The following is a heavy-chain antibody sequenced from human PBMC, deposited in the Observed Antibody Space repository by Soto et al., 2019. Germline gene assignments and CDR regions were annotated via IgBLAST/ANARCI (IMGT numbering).Heavy chain of an antibody. CDR3: ARADVLCRGGDCPSGGNAFDI. Sequence: QVQLVESGGGVVQPGRSLRLSCAASGFTFSSYAMHWVRQAPGKGLEWVAVISYDGSNKYYADSVKGRFTISRDNSKNTLYLQMNSVRAEDTAVYYCARADVLCRGGDCPSGGNAFDIWGQGTMVTVSS. CDR1: GFTFSSYA. V-gene: IGHV3-30-3*01. J-gene: IGHJ3*02. CDR2: ISYDGSNK. D-gene: IGHD2-21*02.